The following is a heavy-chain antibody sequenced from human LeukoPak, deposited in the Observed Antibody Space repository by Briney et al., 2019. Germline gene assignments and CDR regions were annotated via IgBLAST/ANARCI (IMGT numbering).Heavy chain of an antibody. CDR2: MNPNSGNT. CDR3: ARGPRGTLGYYFDY. V-gene: IGHV1-8*01. Sequence: GASVKVSCKASGYTFTSYDINWVRQATGQGLEWMGWMNPNSGNTGYAQKFQGRVTMTRNTSISTAYMELSSLRSEDTAVYYCARGPRGTLGYYFDYWDQGTLVTVSS. CDR1: GYTFTSYD. D-gene: IGHD3-16*01. J-gene: IGHJ4*02.